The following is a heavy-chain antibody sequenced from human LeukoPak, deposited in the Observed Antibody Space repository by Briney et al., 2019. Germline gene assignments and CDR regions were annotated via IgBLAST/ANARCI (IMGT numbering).Heavy chain of an antibody. J-gene: IGHJ5*02. CDR2: INHSGST. V-gene: IGHV4-34*01. CDR3: ARGPDIVVVPAASGVWFDP. Sequence: PSETLSLTCTVSGGSVSSHTYYWSWIRQPPGKGLEWIGEINHSGSTNYNPSLKSRVTISVDTSKNQFSLKLSSVTAADTAVYYCARGPDIVVVPAASGVWFDPWGQGTLVTVSS. CDR1: GGSVSSHTYY. D-gene: IGHD2-2*01.